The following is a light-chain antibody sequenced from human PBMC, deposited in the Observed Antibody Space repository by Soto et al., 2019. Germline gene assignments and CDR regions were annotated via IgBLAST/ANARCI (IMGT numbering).Light chain of an antibody. CDR2: GAS. J-gene: IGKJ4*01. CDR1: QYIGTF. CDR3: QQYDNLILS. V-gene: IGKV1-33*01. Sequence: TKSPTSLIASVGDRVTITCQASQYIGTFVNWYQQKGGEAPRLLISGASNLEAGVPSRFRGSGSGADFIFTITNLQPEDVGTYSCQQYDNLILSFGGGTKVEI.